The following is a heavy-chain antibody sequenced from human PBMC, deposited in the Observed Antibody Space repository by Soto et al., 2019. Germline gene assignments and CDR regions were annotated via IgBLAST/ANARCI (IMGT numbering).Heavy chain of an antibody. CDR1: GGTFRQCA. CDR3: ASLGYCGGTSCY. CDR2: IIPMFGTT. V-gene: IGHV1-69*06. Sequence: VSRHEFGGTFRQCAISWVRQAPGQGLEWMGTIIPMFGTTNYAQTFQDRVTITADKSTGTAYMDLSSLRSEDTAVYYCASLGYCGGTSCYWGQGTLVTVS. D-gene: IGHD2-15*01. J-gene: IGHJ4*02.